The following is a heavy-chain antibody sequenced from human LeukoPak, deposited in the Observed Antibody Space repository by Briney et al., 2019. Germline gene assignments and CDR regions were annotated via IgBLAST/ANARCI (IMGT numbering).Heavy chain of an antibody. Sequence: GGSLRLSCAASGFIFSSYGMSWVRQAPGKGLEWVSAISGSGGSTDYADSVKGRFTISRDNSKNTLYLQMNSLRAEDTAVYYCAKDRFAVGANFFDYWGQGTLVTVSS. CDR3: AKDRFAVGANFFDY. CDR2: ISGSGGST. J-gene: IGHJ4*02. V-gene: IGHV3-23*01. D-gene: IGHD1-26*01. CDR1: GFIFSSYG.